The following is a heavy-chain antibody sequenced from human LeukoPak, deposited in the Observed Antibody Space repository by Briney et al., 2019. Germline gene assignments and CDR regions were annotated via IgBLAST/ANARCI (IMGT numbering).Heavy chain of an antibody. CDR3: AKPDF. Sequence: WGTLRPTCAASGFSFSGYAMGWVRQAPGMRLEWVSAISGSGGSTYYADSVKGRFTISRDNSKNTLYLQMNSLRAEDTAVYYCAKPDFWGQGTMVTVSS. CDR2: ISGSGGST. CDR1: GFSFSGYA. V-gene: IGHV3-23*01. J-gene: IGHJ3*01.